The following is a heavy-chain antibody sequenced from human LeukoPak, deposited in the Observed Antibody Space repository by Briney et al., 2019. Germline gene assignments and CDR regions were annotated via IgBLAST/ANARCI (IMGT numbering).Heavy chain of an antibody. V-gene: IGHV3-49*04. J-gene: IGHJ6*02. Sequence: PGRSLRLSCTVSGFTFGDRAMSWVRQAPGKGLEWVGFIRSKTYGGTTEYAASVKGRFIISRDDSTSIAYLQMNSLKTEDTAVYYCTRGPIQLWLYHGMDVWGQGTTVTVSS. CDR1: GFTFGDRA. CDR2: IRSKTYGGTT. CDR3: TRGPIQLWLYHGMDV. D-gene: IGHD5-18*01.